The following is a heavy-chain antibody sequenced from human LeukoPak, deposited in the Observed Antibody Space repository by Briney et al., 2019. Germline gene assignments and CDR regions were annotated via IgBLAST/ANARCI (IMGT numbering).Heavy chain of an antibody. J-gene: IGHJ4*02. Sequence: PGGSLRLPCVASGFTFSSYAMNWVRQAPGKGLEWISYIRHTGSSIYYGDSVKGRFTISRDNAKNSLYLQVDSLRAEDTAVYYCARGGYCSGGSCYSNYLDYWGQGTLVTVSS. D-gene: IGHD2-15*01. CDR3: ARGGYCSGGSCYSNYLDY. V-gene: IGHV3-48*03. CDR1: GFTFSSYA. CDR2: IRHTGSSI.